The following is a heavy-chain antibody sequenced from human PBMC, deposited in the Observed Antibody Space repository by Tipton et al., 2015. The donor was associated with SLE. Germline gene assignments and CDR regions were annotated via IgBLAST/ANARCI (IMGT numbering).Heavy chain of an antibody. J-gene: IGHJ3*02. Sequence: TLSLTCTVSGGSISSSSYFWGWIRQPPGKGLEWIGSIYYSGNTYYNPSLKGRVTISVDTSKNQFSLKLSSVTAADTAVYYCARKDNDILTGYRPGDAFDIWGQGTMVTVSS. V-gene: IGHV4-39*07. CDR1: GGSISSSSYF. D-gene: IGHD3-9*01. CDR3: ARKDNDILTGYRPGDAFDI. CDR2: IYYSGNT.